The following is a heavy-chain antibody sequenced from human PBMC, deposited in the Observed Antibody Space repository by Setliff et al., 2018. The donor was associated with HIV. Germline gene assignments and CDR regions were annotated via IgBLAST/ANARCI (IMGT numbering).Heavy chain of an antibody. J-gene: IGHJ4*02. CDR2: ISWNSGST. V-gene: IGHV3-9*01. Sequence: PGGSLRLSCAASGFTFDDYTMHWVRQATGKGLEWVAGISWNSGSTGYADSVKGRFTISRDNADNSLYLQTNSLRAEDTAVYYCASSRTFYAESALDYWGQGTLVTVSS. D-gene: IGHD4-17*01. CDR3: ASSRTFYAESALDY. CDR1: GFTFDDYT.